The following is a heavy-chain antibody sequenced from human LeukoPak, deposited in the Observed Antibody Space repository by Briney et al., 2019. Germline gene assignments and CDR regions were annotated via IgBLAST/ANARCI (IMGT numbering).Heavy chain of an antibody. V-gene: IGHV3-23*01. D-gene: IGHD5-12*01. CDR2: ISGSGGST. Sequence: GGSLRLSCAASGFTFSSYAMSWVRQAPGKGLEWVSAISGSGGSTYYADSVKGRFTISRDNSKNTLYLQMNSLRAEDTAVYYCAKVVTPWLRFPWSFDYWGQGTLVTVSS. CDR3: AKVVTPWLRFPWSFDY. J-gene: IGHJ4*02. CDR1: GFTFSSYA.